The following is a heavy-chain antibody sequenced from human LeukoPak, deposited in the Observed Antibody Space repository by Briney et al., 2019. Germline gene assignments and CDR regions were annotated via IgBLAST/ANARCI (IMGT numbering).Heavy chain of an antibody. CDR1: GYTFTSYD. Sequence: ASVKVSCKASGYTFTSYDINWVRQATGQGLEWMGWMNPNSGNTGYAQKFQGRVTMTRNTSISTAYMELSSLRTEDTAVYYCARVELGGSHFYYWGQGTLVTVSS. CDR2: MNPNSGNT. D-gene: IGHD2-15*01. J-gene: IGHJ4*02. V-gene: IGHV1-8*01. CDR3: ARVELGGSHFYY.